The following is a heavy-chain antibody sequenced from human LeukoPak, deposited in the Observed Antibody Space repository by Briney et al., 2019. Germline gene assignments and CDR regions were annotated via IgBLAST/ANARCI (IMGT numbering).Heavy chain of an antibody. J-gene: IGHJ6*03. D-gene: IGHD3-10*01. CDR1: GFTFSSYS. Sequence: GGSLRLSCAASGFTFSSYSMSWVRQAPGKGLEWVSAIGGSGGSTYYSDSVKGRFTISRDSSKNTLYLQMNSLRAEDTAVYYCAKGGRDYYGSGTRSYYYYYMDVWGKGTTVTISS. CDR2: IGGSGGST. CDR3: AKGGRDYYGSGTRSYYYYYMDV. V-gene: IGHV3-23*01.